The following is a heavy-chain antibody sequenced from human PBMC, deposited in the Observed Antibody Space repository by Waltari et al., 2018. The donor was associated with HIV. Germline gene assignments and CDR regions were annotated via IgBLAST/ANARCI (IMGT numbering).Heavy chain of an antibody. J-gene: IGHJ4*02. Sequence: QVRLQQRGAGLLKPSETLSLTCAVYSESFSGYYWSWIRQPPGKGLEWIGGINHSGDTNNTPSLTRRVSCSVDTSKNQWSLKLSSVTAADTAVYYCVRVPILVYGSYAFDSWGQGTLVTVSS. V-gene: IGHV4-34*01. CDR2: INHSGDT. CDR1: SESFSGYY. CDR3: VRVPILVYGSYAFDS. D-gene: IGHD5-18*01.